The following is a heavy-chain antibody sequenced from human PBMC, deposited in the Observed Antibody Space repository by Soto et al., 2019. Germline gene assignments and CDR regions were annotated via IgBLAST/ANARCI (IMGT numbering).Heavy chain of an antibody. Sequence: EVQLVESGEGLVQPGGSLRLYCAASGLIFSDYHMDWVRQAPGKGLEWVGRIRRKANSYTTEYAASVKGRFTISRDDSKNSLYLQMNSLKSEDTAAYYCAMLGGWSGGSSGMDVWGQGTTVTVSS. J-gene: IGHJ6*02. CDR1: GLIFSDYH. D-gene: IGHD6-19*01. CDR2: IRRKANSYTT. CDR3: AMLGGWSGGSSGMDV. V-gene: IGHV3-72*01.